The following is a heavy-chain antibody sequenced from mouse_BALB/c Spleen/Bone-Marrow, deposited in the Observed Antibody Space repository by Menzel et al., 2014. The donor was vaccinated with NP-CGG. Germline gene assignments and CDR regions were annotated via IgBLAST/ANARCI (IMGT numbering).Heavy chain of an antibody. Sequence: EVKLMESGGGLVQPGGSLKLSCAASGFDFSRYWMSWVRRAPGKGLEWIGEINPDSSTINYTPSLKDKFIISRDNAKNTLYLQMSNVRSEDSALYYCARLGYHGTMDYWGQGTSVTVSS. J-gene: IGHJ4*01. CDR2: INPDSSTI. CDR1: GFDFSRYW. V-gene: IGHV4-1*02. CDR3: ARLGYHGTMDY. D-gene: IGHD1-1*01.